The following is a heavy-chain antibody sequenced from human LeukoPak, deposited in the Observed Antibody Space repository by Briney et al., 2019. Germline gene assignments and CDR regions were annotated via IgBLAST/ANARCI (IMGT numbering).Heavy chain of an antibody. D-gene: IGHD3-3*01. CDR3: AREVTIFGVVGAPSYYYYMDV. V-gene: IGHV4-59*01. Sequence: SETLSLTCIVSGGSISSYYWSWIRQPPGKGLEWIGYIYYIGSTNYNPSLKSRVTISVDTSKNQFSLKLSSVTAADTAVYYCAREVTIFGVVGAPSYYYYMDVWGKGTTVTVSS. CDR2: IYYIGST. CDR1: GGSISSYY. J-gene: IGHJ6*03.